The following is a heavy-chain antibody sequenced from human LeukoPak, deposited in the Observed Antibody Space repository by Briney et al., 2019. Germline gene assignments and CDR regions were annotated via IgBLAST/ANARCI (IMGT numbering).Heavy chain of an antibody. V-gene: IGHV3-30*04. D-gene: IGHD5-12*01. J-gene: IGHJ4*02. CDR1: GFTFNSYA. CDR3: AREQLAYSGYDTLFDY. CDR2: ISYDGSNK. Sequence: PGGSLRLSCAASGFTFNSYAINWVRQAPGKGLEWVAVISYDGSNKYYAESVKGRFTISRAASKHTLYLQLNSTRPDETAVYYCAREQLAYSGYDTLFDYWGQGTLVTVCS.